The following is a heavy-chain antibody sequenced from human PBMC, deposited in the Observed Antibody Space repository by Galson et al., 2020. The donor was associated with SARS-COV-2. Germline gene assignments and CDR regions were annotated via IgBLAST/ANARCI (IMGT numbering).Heavy chain of an antibody. D-gene: IGHD2-21*01. CDR3: ARGEVFIDAFDI. Sequence: SVKVSCKASVGTFSSYAISWVRQAPGQGLEWMGGIIPIFGTANYAQKFQGRVTITADESTSTAYMELSSLRSEDTAVYYCARGEVFIDAFDIWGQGTMVTVSS. V-gene: IGHV1-69*13. CDR1: VGTFSSYA. J-gene: IGHJ3*02. CDR2: IIPIFGTA.